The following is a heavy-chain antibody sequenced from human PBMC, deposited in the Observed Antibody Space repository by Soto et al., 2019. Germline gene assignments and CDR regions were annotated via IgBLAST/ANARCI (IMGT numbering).Heavy chain of an antibody. CDR3: ARDVRPTGLAYFDL. V-gene: IGHV4-59*12. Sequence: QVQLQESGPGLVKPSETLSLTCSFSGGSMSRYYWSWIRQPPGKGLEWIGNNHETGSTNYNASLKNRVTISLDTSKSAFTLHLTSVTAADTAVYYCARDVRPTGLAYFDLWGRGTLVTVSS. D-gene: IGHD1-1*01. CDR2: NHETGST. CDR1: GGSMSRYY. J-gene: IGHJ2*01.